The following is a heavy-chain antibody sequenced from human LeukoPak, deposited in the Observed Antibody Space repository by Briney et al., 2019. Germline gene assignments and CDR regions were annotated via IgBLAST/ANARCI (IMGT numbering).Heavy chain of an antibody. D-gene: IGHD2-2*02. CDR1: GDRVSSIRAA. Sequence: SQTLSLTCAISGDRVSSIRAAWNWIRQSPSRGLEWLGRTYYRSKWYNDYALSVRSRITINPDTSKNQFSLQLNSVTPEDTAVYYCARHYRLDASCYKVDWFDPWGQGILVTVSS. V-gene: IGHV6-1*01. J-gene: IGHJ5*02. CDR2: TYYRSKWYN. CDR3: ARHYRLDASCYKVDWFDP.